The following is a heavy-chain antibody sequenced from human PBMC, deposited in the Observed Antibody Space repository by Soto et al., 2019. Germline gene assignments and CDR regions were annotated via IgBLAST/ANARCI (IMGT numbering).Heavy chain of an antibody. J-gene: IGHJ4*02. V-gene: IGHV3-48*01. CDR3: ARARFKGLDDY. Sequence: EVQLVESGGGLVQPGGSLRLSCAASGFTFSSYSMNWVRQAPGKGLEWVSYISSSSSTIYYADSVKGRFTISRDNAKNSLHLQMNSLRAEDTAVYYCARARFKGLDDYWGQGTLVTVSS. D-gene: IGHD1-1*01. CDR2: ISSSSSTI. CDR1: GFTFSSYS.